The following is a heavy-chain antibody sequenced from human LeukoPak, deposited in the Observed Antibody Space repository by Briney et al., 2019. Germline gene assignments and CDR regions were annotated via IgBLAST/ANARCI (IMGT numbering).Heavy chain of an antibody. Sequence: GGSLRLSCAASGFTFSSYAMNWVRQAPGKGLEWVSSIRCSGDSTYYADSVKGRFTLSRDNSKNTLYLQMNSLRAEDTAVYCCAKGAGTSKIGSFGYWGQGTLVTVSS. CDR3: AKGAGTSKIGSFGY. J-gene: IGHJ4*02. D-gene: IGHD1-7*01. CDR1: GFTFSSYA. CDR2: IRCSGDST. V-gene: IGHV3-23*01.